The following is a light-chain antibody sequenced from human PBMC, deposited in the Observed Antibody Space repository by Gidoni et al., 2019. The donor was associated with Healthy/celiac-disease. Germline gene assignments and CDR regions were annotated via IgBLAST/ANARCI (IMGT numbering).Light chain of an antibody. V-gene: IGLV2-14*01. CDR3: SSYTSSLWV. Sequence: QSALTQPASVSGSPGQSITISCTGTSSDVGGYNYVSWYQQHQGKAPKLMIYEVSNRPSGVSNRFSGSKSGNTASLTISGLQAEDEADYYCSSYTSSLWVFGGGTKLTVL. CDR1: SSDVGGYNY. J-gene: IGLJ3*02. CDR2: EVS.